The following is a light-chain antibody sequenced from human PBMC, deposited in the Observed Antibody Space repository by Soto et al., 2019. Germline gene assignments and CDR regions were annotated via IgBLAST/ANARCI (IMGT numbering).Light chain of an antibody. CDR1: LSVSSSY. V-gene: IGKV3-20*01. J-gene: IGKJ1*01. CDR3: QRYGSSPWT. CDR2: GAS. Sequence: EIVLMQSPGALSLSPGDRVTLSCRASLSVSSSYLAWYEQTPGQAPRLRIYGASSRATGIPDRFSGSATRRDFTITISRLQPEDFAVYYCQRYGSSPWTFGQGTTVDTK.